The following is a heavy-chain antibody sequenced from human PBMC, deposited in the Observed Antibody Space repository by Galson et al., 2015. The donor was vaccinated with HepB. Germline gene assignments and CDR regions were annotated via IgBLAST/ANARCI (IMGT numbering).Heavy chain of an antibody. CDR3: TRDRYSSGWGT. CDR1: GASITSYY. J-gene: IGHJ5*02. D-gene: IGHD6-19*01. CDR2: IYYSGST. Sequence: TLSLTCTVSGASITSYYWSWIRQPPGKGLEWIGYIYYSGSTNYNSSLQSRVTISVDTSKNQFSLKLSSVTAADTAVYYCTRDRYSSGWGTWGQGTLVTVSS. V-gene: IGHV4-59*01.